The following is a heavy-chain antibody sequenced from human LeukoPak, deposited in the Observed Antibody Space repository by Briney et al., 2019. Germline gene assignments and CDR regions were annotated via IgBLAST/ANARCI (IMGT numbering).Heavy chain of an antibody. CDR1: GGTFSSYA. D-gene: IGHD5-18*01. Sequence: GASVKVSCKASGGTFSSYAVSWVRQAPGQGLEWMGWISAYNGNTNYAQKLQGRVTMTTDTSTSTAYMELRSLRSDDTAVYYCARERGYPPNYYYYYMDVWGKGTTVTISS. J-gene: IGHJ6*03. V-gene: IGHV1-18*01. CDR3: ARERGYPPNYYYYYMDV. CDR2: ISAYNGNT.